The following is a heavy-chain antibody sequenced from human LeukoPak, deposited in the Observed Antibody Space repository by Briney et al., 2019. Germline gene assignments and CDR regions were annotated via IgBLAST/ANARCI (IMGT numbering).Heavy chain of an antibody. V-gene: IGHV4-30-4*02. D-gene: IGHD3-22*01. CDR1: GGSISSGDYY. J-gene: IGHJ5*02. CDR2: IYYSGST. Sequence: SETLSLTCTVSGGSISSGDYYWSWIRQPPGKGLEWIGYIYYSGSTYYNPSLKSRVTISVDTSKNQFSLKLSSVTAADTAVYYCAREGDYDSSGYYYRWFDPWGQGTLVTVSS. CDR3: AREGDYDSSGYYYRWFDP.